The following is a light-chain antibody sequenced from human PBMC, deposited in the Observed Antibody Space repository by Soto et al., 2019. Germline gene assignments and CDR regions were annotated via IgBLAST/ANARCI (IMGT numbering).Light chain of an antibody. J-gene: IGLJ3*02. Sequence: QLVLTQSPSASASLGASVKLTCTLSSGHSTYAIAWHQLQPEKGPRYLMNLNSDGSHSKGDGIPDRFSGSSSGAERSLTISSLQSEDEADYYCQTWGTGDWVFGGGTKLTVL. CDR2: LNSDGSH. V-gene: IGLV4-69*01. CDR1: SGHSTYA. CDR3: QTWGTGDWV.